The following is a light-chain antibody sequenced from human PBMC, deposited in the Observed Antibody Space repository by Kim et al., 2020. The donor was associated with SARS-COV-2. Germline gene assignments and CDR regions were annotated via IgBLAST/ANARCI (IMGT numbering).Light chain of an antibody. CDR1: SLRSYY. V-gene: IGLV3-19*01. CDR2: GKN. Sequence: SSELTQDPAVSVTLGQTVRITCQGDSLRSYYASWYQQKPGQAPVLVIYGKNNRPSGIPDRFSGSSSGNTASLTITGAQSQDEADYYCNSRDSSGNLLVFGGGTLMTVL. CDR3: NSRDSSGNLLV. J-gene: IGLJ3*02.